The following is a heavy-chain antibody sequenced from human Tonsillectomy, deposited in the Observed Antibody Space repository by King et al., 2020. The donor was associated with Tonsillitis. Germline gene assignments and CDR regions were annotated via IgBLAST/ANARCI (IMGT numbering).Heavy chain of an antibody. V-gene: IGHV3-30*18. D-gene: IGHD3-22*01. CDR2: ISYDGNKK. CDR3: AKDRSAYCLGCDY. CDR1: GFSFSSYG. J-gene: IGHJ4*02. Sequence: VQLVESGGGVVQPGRSLRLSCAASGFSFSSYGMHWVRQAPGKGLEWVAFISYDGNKKYYADSVKGRLTISRDNSKNTLYLQMNSLRAEDTAVYYCAKDRSAYCLGCDYWGQGTLVTVSS.